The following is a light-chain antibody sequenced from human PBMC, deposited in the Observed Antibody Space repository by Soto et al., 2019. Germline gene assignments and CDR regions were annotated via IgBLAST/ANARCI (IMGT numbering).Light chain of an antibody. CDR2: DVS. CDR3: SSYTSSSTRV. J-gene: IGLJ1*01. Sequence: QSALTQPASVSGSPGQSITISCTGTSSDVGGYNYVSWYQQHPGNAPKLMIYDVSHRPSGVSSRFSGYKSGNTASLTISGHQAEDEADYYCSSYTSSSTRVFGAGTKLTVL. V-gene: IGLV2-14*01. CDR1: SSDVGGYNY.